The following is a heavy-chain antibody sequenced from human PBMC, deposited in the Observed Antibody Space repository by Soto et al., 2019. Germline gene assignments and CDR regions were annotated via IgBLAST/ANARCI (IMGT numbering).Heavy chain of an antibody. J-gene: IGHJ4*02. Sequence: GESLKISCAASGFTFSSYAMSWVRQAPGKGLEWVSAISGSGGSTYYADSVKGRFTISRDNSKNTLYLQMNSLRAEDTAVYYCAKDGTIGYSSSFDYWGQGTLVTVSS. CDR3: AKDGTIGYSSSFDY. CDR2: ISGSGGST. D-gene: IGHD6-13*01. V-gene: IGHV3-23*01. CDR1: GFTFSSYA.